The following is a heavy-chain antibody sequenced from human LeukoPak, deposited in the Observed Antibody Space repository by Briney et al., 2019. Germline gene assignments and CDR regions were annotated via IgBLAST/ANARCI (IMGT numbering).Heavy chain of an antibody. CDR2: ISSSSSYI. V-gene: IGHV3-21*01. D-gene: IGHD4-17*01. CDR1: GFTFSSYW. CDR3: ARDYGDYGNDDAFDI. J-gene: IGHJ3*02. Sequence: GGSLRLSCAASGFTFSSYWMSWVRQAPGKGLEWVSSISSSSSYIYYADSVKGRFTISRDNAKNSLYLQMNSLRAEDTAVYYCARDYGDYGNDDAFDIWGQGTMVTVSS.